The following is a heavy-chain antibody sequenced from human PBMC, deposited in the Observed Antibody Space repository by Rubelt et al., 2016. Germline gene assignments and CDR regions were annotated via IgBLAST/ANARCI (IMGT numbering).Heavy chain of an antibody. J-gene: IGHJ4*02. Sequence: VKVSCKASGYTFTSYGISWVRQAPGQGLEWMGWISAYNGNTNYAQKLQGRVTITRDTSASTAYMELSSLRSEDTAVYYCARIRHDYGGNSPSRSVPLDYWGQGTLVTVSS. CDR2: ISAYNGNT. V-gene: IGHV1-18*01. D-gene: IGHD4-23*01. CDR3: ARIRHDYGGNSPSRSVPLDY. CDR1: GYTFTSYG.